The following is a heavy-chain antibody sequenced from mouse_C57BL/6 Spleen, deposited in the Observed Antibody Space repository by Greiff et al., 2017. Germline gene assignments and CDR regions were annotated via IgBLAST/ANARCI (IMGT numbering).Heavy chain of an antibody. J-gene: IGHJ4*01. CDR2: ISSGGDYI. D-gene: IGHD1-1*01. CDR3: TRGRDTTVVAYYYAMDY. Sequence: DVQLVESGEGLVKPGGSLKLSCAASGFTFSSYAMSWVRQTPEKRLEWVAYISSGGDYIYYADTVKGRFPISRDNARNTLDLQMSSLKSEDTAMYYCTRGRDTTVVAYYYAMDYWGQGTSVTVSS. CDR1: GFTFSSYA. V-gene: IGHV5-9-1*02.